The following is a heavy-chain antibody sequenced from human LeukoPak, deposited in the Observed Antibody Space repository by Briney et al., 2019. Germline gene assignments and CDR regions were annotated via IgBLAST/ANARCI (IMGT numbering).Heavy chain of an antibody. V-gene: IGHV1-8*03. D-gene: IGHD6-13*01. CDR1: GYTFTSYD. CDR3: ARGGSSHLDFDY. Sequence: ASVKVSCKASGYTFTSYDINWVRQATGQGLEWLGWMNPNSGNTGYAQKFQGRVTITRNTSISTAYMELSSLRSEDTAVYYCARGGSSHLDFDYWGQGTLVTVSS. J-gene: IGHJ4*02. CDR2: MNPNSGNT.